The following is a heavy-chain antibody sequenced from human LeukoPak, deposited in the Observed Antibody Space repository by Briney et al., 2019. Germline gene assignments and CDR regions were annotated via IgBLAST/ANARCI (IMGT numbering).Heavy chain of an antibody. J-gene: IGHJ6*02. CDR1: GGSISSYY. CDR3: ARDRAVAGRYYYGMDV. D-gene: IGHD6-19*01. V-gene: IGHV4-59*01. CDR2: IYYSVST. Sequence: SETLSLTCTVSGGSISSYYWSWIRQPPGKGLEWIGNIYYSVSTNYNPSLKSRVTISVDTSKNQFSLKLSSVTAADTAVYYCARDRAVAGRYYYGMDVWGQGTTVTVSS.